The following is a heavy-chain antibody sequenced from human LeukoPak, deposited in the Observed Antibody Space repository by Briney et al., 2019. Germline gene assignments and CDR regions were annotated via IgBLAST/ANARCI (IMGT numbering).Heavy chain of an antibody. V-gene: IGHV3-23*01. CDR3: PKRGWQAYYFDY. CDR1: GFTFSSYA. J-gene: IGHJ4*02. Sequence: GGSLRLSCAASGFTFSSYAMSWVRQAPGKGLEWVSAISGSGGSTYYADSVKGRFTISRDNSKNTLYLQMNSLRAEDTAVYYCPKRGWQAYYFDYWGQGTLVTVSS. CDR2: ISGSGGST. D-gene: IGHD6-19*01.